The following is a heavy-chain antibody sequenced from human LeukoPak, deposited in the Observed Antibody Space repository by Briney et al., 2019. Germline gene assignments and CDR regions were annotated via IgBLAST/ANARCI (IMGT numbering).Heavy chain of an antibody. CDR1: GGSISSGDYY. Sequence: SQTLSLTCTVSGGSISSGDYYWSWIRQPRGEGLEWIGYIYYSGSTYYNPSLKSRVTISVDTSKNQFPLKLSSVTAADTAVYYCARVGDIVVVPAAIPFDPWGQGTLVTVSS. D-gene: IGHD2-2*01. CDR2: IYYSGST. CDR3: ARVGDIVVVPAAIPFDP. J-gene: IGHJ5*02. V-gene: IGHV4-30-4*08.